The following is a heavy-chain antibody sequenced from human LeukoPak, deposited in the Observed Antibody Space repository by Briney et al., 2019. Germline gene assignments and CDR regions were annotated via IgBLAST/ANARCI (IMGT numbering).Heavy chain of an antibody. D-gene: IGHD4-11*01. V-gene: IGHV4-59*08. Sequence: SETLSLTCTVSGGSISGSYWSWVRQPPGKGLEWIGYIYYSETYYNPSLKRRVTISLDTSKNQSSLNLRFVTAADTAMYFCARTQGWGTVRTGYYYGMDVWGQGTTVTVSS. J-gene: IGHJ6*02. CDR3: ARTQGWGTVRTGYYYGMDV. CDR1: GGSISGSY. CDR2: IYYSET.